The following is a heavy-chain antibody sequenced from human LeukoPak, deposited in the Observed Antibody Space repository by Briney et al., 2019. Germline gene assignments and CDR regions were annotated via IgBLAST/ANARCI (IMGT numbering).Heavy chain of an antibody. CDR3: ARGTTVTTHYYYYYGMDV. Sequence: ASVKVSCKASGYTFTSYGISWVRQAPGQGLEWMGWISAYNGNTNYAQKLQGRVTMTTDTSTSTAYMELRSLRSDDTAVYYCARGTTVTTHYYYYYGMDVWGQGITVTVSS. CDR1: GYTFTSYG. D-gene: IGHD4-11*01. J-gene: IGHJ6*02. CDR2: ISAYNGNT. V-gene: IGHV1-18*01.